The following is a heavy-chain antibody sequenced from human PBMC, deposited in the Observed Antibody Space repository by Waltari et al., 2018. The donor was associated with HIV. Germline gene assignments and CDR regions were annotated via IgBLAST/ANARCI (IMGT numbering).Heavy chain of an antibody. Sequence: EVQLVESGGGSVQPGGSLRLSCRVSGFAFRRSRMTWLRHAPGRGLEWVANIKEDGSERSYVESVKGRFIISRDNAKNSLFLQMYGLGAEDTGVYYCARLQWATQNLDFWGQGTLVTVSS. CDR3: ARLQWATQNLDF. V-gene: IGHV3-7*01. CDR2: IKEDGSER. CDR1: GFAFRRSR. D-gene: IGHD6-19*01. J-gene: IGHJ4*02.